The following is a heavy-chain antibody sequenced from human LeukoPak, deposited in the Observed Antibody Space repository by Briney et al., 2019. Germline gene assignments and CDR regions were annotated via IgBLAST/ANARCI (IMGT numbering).Heavy chain of an antibody. CDR3: ARDSLGDLYFDY. D-gene: IGHD4-17*01. Sequence: SLRLSCAASGFTFDDYAMHWVRQAPGKGLEWVSGISWNSGSIGYADSVKGRFTISRDNAKNSLYLQMNSLRAEDTAVYYCARDSLGDLYFDYWGQGTLVTVSS. J-gene: IGHJ4*02. CDR2: ISWNSGSI. V-gene: IGHV3-9*01. CDR1: GFTFDDYA.